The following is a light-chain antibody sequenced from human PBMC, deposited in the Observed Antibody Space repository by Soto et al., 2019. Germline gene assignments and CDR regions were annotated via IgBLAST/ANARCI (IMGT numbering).Light chain of an antibody. CDR2: AAY. Sequence: DTQMTQSPSSLSASVGDRVTITCRASQNVVDFVNWYQHKPGEVPKLLIYAAYNLETGVPTRFSGSGSGTEFTLTIDDLRPEDFATYYCQQSYTPQTFAQGTRVEL. J-gene: IGKJ1*01. CDR3: QQSYTPQT. CDR1: QNVVDF. V-gene: IGKV1-39*01.